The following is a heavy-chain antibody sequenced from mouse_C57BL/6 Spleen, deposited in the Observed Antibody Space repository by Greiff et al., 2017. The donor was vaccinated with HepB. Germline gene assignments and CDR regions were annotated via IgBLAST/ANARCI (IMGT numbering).Heavy chain of an antibody. Sequence: QVQLQQSGPGLVAPSQSLSITCTVSGFSLTSYGVHWVRQPPGKGLEWLVVIWSDGSTTYNSALKSRLSISKDNSKSQVFLKMNSLQTDDTAMYYCARHEDYGSSYGYFDVWGTGTTVTVSS. D-gene: IGHD1-1*01. V-gene: IGHV2-6-1*01. CDR2: IWSDGST. J-gene: IGHJ1*03. CDR1: GFSLTSYG. CDR3: ARHEDYGSSYGYFDV.